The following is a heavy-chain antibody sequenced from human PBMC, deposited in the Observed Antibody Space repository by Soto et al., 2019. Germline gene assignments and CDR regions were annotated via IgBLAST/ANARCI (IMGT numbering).Heavy chain of an antibody. CDR1: GFSLSTRGVA. CDR2: ICWDVDK. Sequence: QITLKESGPPLVKPTQTFTLTCTFSGFSLSTRGVAVGWFRQPPGKALAWLGLICWDVDKWYSPFLKSRLTITDDTSKHQVVLTTTNMDPVDTATYYCAHRPRSYAYYFDYWGQGTLVTVSS. CDR3: AHRPRSYAYYFDY. J-gene: IGHJ4*02. V-gene: IGHV2-5*02. D-gene: IGHD1-26*01.